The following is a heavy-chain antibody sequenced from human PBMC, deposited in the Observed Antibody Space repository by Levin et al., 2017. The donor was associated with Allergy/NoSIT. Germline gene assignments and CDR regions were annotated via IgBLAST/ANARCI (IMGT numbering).Heavy chain of an antibody. Sequence: GESLKISCAASGFTFSNAWMSWVRQAPGKGLEWVGRIKRKTDGGTTDYAAPVKGRFNISRDDSKNTLFLQMNSLKNEDTAVYYCTTELWCGYACDYWGQGTLVTVSS. V-gene: IGHV3-15*01. D-gene: IGHD3-10*01. J-gene: IGHJ4*02. CDR3: TTELWCGYACDY. CDR1: GFTFSNAW. CDR2: IKRKTDGGTT.